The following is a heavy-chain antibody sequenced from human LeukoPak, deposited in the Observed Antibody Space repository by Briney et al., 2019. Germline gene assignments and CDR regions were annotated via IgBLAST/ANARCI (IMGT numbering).Heavy chain of an antibody. CDR2: INHSGST. D-gene: IGHD6-13*01. CDR3: ARSYSSSSPYNWFDP. J-gene: IGHJ5*02. CDR1: GGSFSGYY. Sequence: PSETLSLTCAVYGGSFSGYYWSWIRQPPGKGLEWIGEINHSGSTNYNPSLKSRVTISVDTSKNQFSLKLNSVTAADTALYYCARSYSSSSPYNWFDPWGQGTLVTVSS. V-gene: IGHV4-34*01.